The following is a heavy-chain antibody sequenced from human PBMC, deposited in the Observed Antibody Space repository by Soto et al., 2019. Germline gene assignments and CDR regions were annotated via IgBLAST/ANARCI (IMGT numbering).Heavy chain of an antibody. D-gene: IGHD6-6*01. CDR2: IYSGGTT. Sequence: EVQLVESGGGMVQPGGSLRLSCAASGFTVSGHYMNWVRQAPGKGLEWVSVIYSGGTTYYANSVTGRFTISRDNFRNTVYHQMNSLRVEDTAGYYCARDRTPSDYRTSGALGLWGQGTLVSVSS. J-gene: IGHJ4*02. CDR1: GFTVSGHY. V-gene: IGHV3-66*01. CDR3: ARDRTPSDYRTSGALGL.